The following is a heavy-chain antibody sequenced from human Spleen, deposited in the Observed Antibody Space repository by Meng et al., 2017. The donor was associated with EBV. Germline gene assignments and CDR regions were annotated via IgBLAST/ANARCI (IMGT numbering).Heavy chain of an antibody. D-gene: IGHD6-13*01. V-gene: IGHV1-69*01. CDR2: IIPIFGTA. CDR1: GSTLRSYA. J-gene: IGHJ5*02. Sequence: VQLGQSGGGVKKPGSLVKVSWKASGSTLRSYAISWVRQAPGQGLEWMGGIIPIFGTANYAQKFQGRVTITADESTSTAYMELSSLRSEDTAVYYCVRGGSSWYRWFDPWGQGTLVTVSS. CDR3: VRGGSSWYRWFDP.